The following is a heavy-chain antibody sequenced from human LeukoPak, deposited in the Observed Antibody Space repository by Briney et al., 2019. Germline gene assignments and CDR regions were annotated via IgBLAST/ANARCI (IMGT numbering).Heavy chain of an antibody. CDR1: GYSIFSGYY. J-gene: IGHJ4*01. D-gene: IGHD3-22*01. Sequence: PSKTLSLTCTVFGYSIFSGYYWGWIRQAPGKGLEWIGRFHHTGGNHYNPSPQSRVTISVDTTGNELSLEMSSVTAADTAVYFCGASDSSGRLDFWGHGTRVTVSS. V-gene: IGHV4-38-2*02. CDR3: GASDSSGRLDF. CDR2: FHHTGGN.